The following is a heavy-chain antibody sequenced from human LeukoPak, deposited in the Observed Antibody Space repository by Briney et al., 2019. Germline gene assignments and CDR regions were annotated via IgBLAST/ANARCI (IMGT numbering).Heavy chain of an antibody. Sequence: PGGSLRLSCAASGFTVSSNYMNWVRQAPGKGLEWVSVTYSGGSAYYADSVKGRFTISRDNSKNTLYLQMNSLRADDTALYYCASQRRVDLGYAFNLWGQGTMVTVSS. CDR2: TYSGGSA. J-gene: IGHJ3*01. CDR1: GFTVSSNY. V-gene: IGHV3-66*04. CDR3: ASQRRVDLGYAFNL. D-gene: IGHD3-9*01.